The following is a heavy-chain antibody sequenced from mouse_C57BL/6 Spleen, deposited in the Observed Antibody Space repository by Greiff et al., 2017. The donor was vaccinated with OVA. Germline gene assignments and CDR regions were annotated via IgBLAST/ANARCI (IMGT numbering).Heavy chain of an antibody. D-gene: IGHD2-3*01. CDR3: ARRADGYYFDY. CDR1: GFTFSDYY. J-gene: IGHJ2*01. V-gene: IGHV5-16*01. CDR2: INYDGSST. Sequence: EVKLMESEGGLVQPGSSMKLSCTASGFTFSDYYMAWVRQVPEKGLEWVANINYDGSSTYYLDSLKSRFIISRDNAKNILYLQMSSLKSEDTATYYCARRADGYYFDYWGQGTTLTVSS.